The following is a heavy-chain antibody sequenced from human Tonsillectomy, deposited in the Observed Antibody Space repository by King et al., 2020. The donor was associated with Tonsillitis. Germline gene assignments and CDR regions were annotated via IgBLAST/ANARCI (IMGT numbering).Heavy chain of an antibody. D-gene: IGHD3-22*01. V-gene: IGHV4-39*01. CDR3: AITVVTGWYFDL. J-gene: IGHJ2*01. CDR1: VGSISSSSYY. Sequence: QLQESGPGLVKPSETLSLTCTVSVGSISSSSYYWGWIRQPPGKGLDWIGSIYYSGSPYYNPSLKSRVTISVDTSKNQFSLKLSSVTAADTAVYYCAITVVTGWYFDLWGRGTLVTVSS. CDR2: IYYSGSP.